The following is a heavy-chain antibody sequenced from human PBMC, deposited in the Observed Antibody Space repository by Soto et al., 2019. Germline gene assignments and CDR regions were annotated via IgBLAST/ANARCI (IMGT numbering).Heavy chain of an antibody. CDR1: GTSFTGYY. D-gene: IGHD3-10*01. Sequence: SETLSLTCAVSGTSFTGYYWNWIRQPPGKGLEWIGETDQDGSTNYNPSLKSRVAISVEVSKRQLSLKLTSVTAADTAMYFCARGVIRRPPSKTKATFDFWGQGALVTVSS. V-gene: IGHV4-34*01. CDR2: TDQDGST. J-gene: IGHJ4*02. CDR3: ARGVIRRPPSKTKATFDF.